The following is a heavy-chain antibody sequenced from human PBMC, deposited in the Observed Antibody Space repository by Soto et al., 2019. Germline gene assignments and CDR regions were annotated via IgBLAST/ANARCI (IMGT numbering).Heavy chain of an antibody. CDR3: ARNRNYNFDY. Sequence: QVQLQESGPGLVKPSETLSLTCTVSGGSITSHYWNWVRQPPGKGLEWIGFISYSGRANYSPSLKCRVSMSLDTSKNQVSLNLSSVTAADTAVYYCARNRNYNFDYWGQGILVTVSS. V-gene: IGHV4-59*08. D-gene: IGHD3-10*01. CDR1: GGSITSHY. CDR2: ISYSGRA. J-gene: IGHJ4*02.